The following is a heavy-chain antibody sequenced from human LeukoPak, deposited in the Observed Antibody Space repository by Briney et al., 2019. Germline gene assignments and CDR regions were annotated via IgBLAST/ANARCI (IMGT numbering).Heavy chain of an antibody. J-gene: IGHJ4*02. CDR1: GGSISSSSYY. Sequence: PSETLSLTCTVPGGSISSSSYYWGWIRQPPGQGLEWIGSIYHSGSTYYNPSLKSRVTISVDTSKNQFSLKLSSVTAADTAVYYCARGSFGIAAAGTQYFDYWGQGTLVTVSS. CDR2: IYHSGST. D-gene: IGHD6-13*01. V-gene: IGHV4-39*07. CDR3: ARGSFGIAAAGTQYFDY.